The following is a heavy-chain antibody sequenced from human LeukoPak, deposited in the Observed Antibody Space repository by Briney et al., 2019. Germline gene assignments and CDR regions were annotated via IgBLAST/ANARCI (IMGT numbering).Heavy chain of an antibody. D-gene: IGHD2-21*01. V-gene: IGHV1-46*01. CDR2: INPSGGST. CDR1: GYTFINYY. Sequence: ASVKVSCKASGYTFINYYMHWVRQAPGQGLEWMGIINPSGGSTSYAQKFQGRVTMTRDTSTSAVYMELSSLRSEDTAVYYCARDESTSILWWWGQGTLVTVSS. CDR3: ARDESTSILWW. J-gene: IGHJ1*01.